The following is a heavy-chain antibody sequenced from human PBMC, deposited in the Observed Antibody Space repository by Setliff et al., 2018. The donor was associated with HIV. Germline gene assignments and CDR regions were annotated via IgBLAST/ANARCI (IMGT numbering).Heavy chain of an antibody. CDR2: ISSSDSTI. V-gene: IGHV3-48*03. CDR3: ARDATRGGDFDF. Sequence: GESLKISCAASGFAFSTYEMNWVRQAPGKGLEWVAYISSSDSTIYYADSVKGRFTMSRDNAKNLLYLEMNSLKVEDTAVYYWARDATRGGDFDFWGQGTLVTVSS. CDR1: GFAFSTYE. J-gene: IGHJ4*02. D-gene: IGHD1-26*01.